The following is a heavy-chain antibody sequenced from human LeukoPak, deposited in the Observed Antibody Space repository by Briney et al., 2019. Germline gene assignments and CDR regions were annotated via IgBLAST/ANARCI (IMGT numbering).Heavy chain of an antibody. D-gene: IGHD6-19*01. CDR3: ARGPWISSGWFVDY. J-gene: IGHJ4*02. CDR2: IYHSGST. Sequence: SETLSLTRAVSGGSISSGGYSWSWIRQPPGKGLEWIGYIYHSGSTYYNPSLKSRVTISVDRSKNQFSLKLSSVTAADTAVYYCARGPWISSGWFVDYWGQGTLVTVSS. CDR1: GGSISSGGYS. V-gene: IGHV4-30-2*01.